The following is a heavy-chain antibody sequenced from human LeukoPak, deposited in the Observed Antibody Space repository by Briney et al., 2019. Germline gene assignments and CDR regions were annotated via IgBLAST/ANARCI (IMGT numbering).Heavy chain of an antibody. D-gene: IGHD6-19*01. CDR3: VNQISGWVY. Sequence: PGGSLRLSCSASGFTFSSFVMHWVRQAPGKGLEYVSLISSNGGSTYYADSVKGRFTISRDNSKNTLYLQMSSLRPEDTAVYYCVNQISGWVYWGQGTMVTVSS. CDR2: ISSNGGST. V-gene: IGHV3-64D*06. CDR1: GFTFSSFV. J-gene: IGHJ4*02.